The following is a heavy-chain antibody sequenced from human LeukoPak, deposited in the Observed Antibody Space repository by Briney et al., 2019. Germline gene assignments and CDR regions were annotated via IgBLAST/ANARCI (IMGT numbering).Heavy chain of an antibody. Sequence: SETLSLTCTVSGGSISSYYWSWIRQPAGKGLEWIGRIYTSGSTNYNPSLKSRVTVSVDTSKNQFSLKLSSVTAADTAVYYRARETNNYYYYYYMDVWGKGTTVTVSS. CDR3: ARETNNYYYYYYMDV. CDR2: IYTSGST. J-gene: IGHJ6*03. CDR1: GGSISSYY. D-gene: IGHD1-1*01. V-gene: IGHV4-4*07.